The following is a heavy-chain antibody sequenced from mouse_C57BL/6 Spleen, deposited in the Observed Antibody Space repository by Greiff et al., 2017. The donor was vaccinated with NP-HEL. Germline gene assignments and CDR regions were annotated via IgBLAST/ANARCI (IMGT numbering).Heavy chain of an antibody. V-gene: IGHV5-16*01. CDR1: GFTFSDYY. CDR3: ARDAPVAMDY. CDR2: INYDGSST. Sequence: EVKLMESEGGLVQPGSSMKLSCTASGFTFSDYYMAWVRQVPEKGLEWVANINYDGSSTYYLDSLKSRFIISRDNAKNILYLQMSSLKSEDTATYYCARDAPVAMDYWGQGTSVTVSS. J-gene: IGHJ4*01.